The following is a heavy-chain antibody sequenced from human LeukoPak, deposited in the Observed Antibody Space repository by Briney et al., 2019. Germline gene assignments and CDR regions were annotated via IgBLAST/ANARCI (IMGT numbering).Heavy chain of an antibody. Sequence: GGSLRLSCAASGFTFSGYAMSWVRQAPGKGLEWVSGISAGGGSTFYADSVKGRFTISRDNAKNTLYLQMNSLGAEDTAVYYCARVPAGYGSSGSWAFDIWGQGTKVTVSS. V-gene: IGHV3-23*01. CDR1: GFTFSGYA. J-gene: IGHJ3*02. D-gene: IGHD3-22*01. CDR2: ISAGGGST. CDR3: ARVPAGYGSSGSWAFDI.